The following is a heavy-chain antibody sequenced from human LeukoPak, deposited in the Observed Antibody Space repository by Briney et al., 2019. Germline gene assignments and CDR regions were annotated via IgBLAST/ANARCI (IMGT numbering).Heavy chain of an antibody. CDR3: ARDPLAARGGPRNWFDP. Sequence: GASVKVSCKASGYTFTGYYMHWVRQAPGQGLEWMGWIIPNSGGTNYAQKFQGRVTMTRDTSISTAYMELSRLRSDDTAVYYCARDPLAARGGPRNWFDPWGQGTLVTVSS. CDR2: IIPNSGGT. D-gene: IGHD6-6*01. CDR1: GYTFTGYY. J-gene: IGHJ5*02. V-gene: IGHV1-2*02.